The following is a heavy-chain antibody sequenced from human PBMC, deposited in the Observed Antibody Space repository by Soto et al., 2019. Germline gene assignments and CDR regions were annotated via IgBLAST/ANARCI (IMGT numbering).Heavy chain of an antibody. D-gene: IGHD3-3*01. J-gene: IGHJ4*02. CDR1: GFTFSSHS. Sequence: EVQLVESGGGLVKPGGSLRLSCAASGFTFSSHSMNWVRQAPGKGLEWVSSISSSGSYIYYADSVKGRFTISRDNAKNSLSLQKNSLRAEETAVYYWAGRNGFWGCFPGGGGDYWGQGTLVTVSS. CDR3: AGRNGFWGCFPGGGGDY. V-gene: IGHV3-21*01. CDR2: ISSSGSYI.